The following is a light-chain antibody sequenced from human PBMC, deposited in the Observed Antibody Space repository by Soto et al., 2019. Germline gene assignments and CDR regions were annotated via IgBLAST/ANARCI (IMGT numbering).Light chain of an antibody. V-gene: IGKV1-5*01. CDR2: DAS. CDR3: QQYNSYPYT. J-gene: IGKJ2*01. Sequence: DIQMTQSPSTLSASVGDRVTITCRASQSISTWLAWYQQNPGKAPKLLIYDASSLESGVPSRFSGSGSGTEFTLTIRSLQPDDFATYYCQQYNSYPYTFGQGTKLEIK. CDR1: QSISTW.